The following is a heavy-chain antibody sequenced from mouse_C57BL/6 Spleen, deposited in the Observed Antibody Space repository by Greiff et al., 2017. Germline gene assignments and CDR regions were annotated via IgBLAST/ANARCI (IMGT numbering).Heavy chain of an antibody. CDR1: GFTFSSYA. Sequence: EVKLMESGGGLVKPGGSLKLSCAASGFTFSSYAMSWVRQTPEKRLEWVATISDGGSYTYYPDNVKGRFTISRDNAKNNLYLQMSHRKSEDTAMYYCARDGGIQPYWYFDVRGTGTTVTVSS. D-gene: IGHD3-1*01. CDR3: ARDGGIQPYWYFDV. V-gene: IGHV5-4*01. J-gene: IGHJ1*03. CDR2: ISDGGSYT.